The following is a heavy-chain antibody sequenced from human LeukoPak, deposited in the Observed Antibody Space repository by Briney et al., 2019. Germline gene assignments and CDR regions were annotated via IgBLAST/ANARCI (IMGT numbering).Heavy chain of an antibody. Sequence: GGSLRLSCAASGFTFSSYRMNWVRQAPGKGQEWVSLISSNSSHTYNADSVKGRFTISRNNAKNSLYLEMNSLRVGDTAVYYCARARDGYNFGTFDWWGQGTLVTVSS. J-gene: IGHJ4*02. V-gene: IGHV3-21*01. D-gene: IGHD5-24*01. CDR2: ISSNSSHT. CDR1: GFTFSSYR. CDR3: ARARDGYNFGTFDW.